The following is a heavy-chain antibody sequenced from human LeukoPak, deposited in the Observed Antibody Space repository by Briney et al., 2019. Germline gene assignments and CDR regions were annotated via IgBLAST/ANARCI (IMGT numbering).Heavy chain of an antibody. Sequence: ASGKVSCKASGYTFTGYYMHWVRQAPGQGLEWMGWINPNSDATNYAKKFHGWVTSTRDTSISTAYMELSRLRSDDTAVYYCAKDRFFSTSNGIVVVPAASGWFDPWGQGTLVTVSS. CDR3: AKDRFFSTSNGIVVVPAASGWFDP. CDR1: GYTFTGYY. V-gene: IGHV1-2*04. CDR2: INPNSDAT. J-gene: IGHJ5*02. D-gene: IGHD2-2*01.